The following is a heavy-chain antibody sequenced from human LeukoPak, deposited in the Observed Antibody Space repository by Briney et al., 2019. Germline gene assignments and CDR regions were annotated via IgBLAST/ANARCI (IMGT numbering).Heavy chain of an antibody. D-gene: IGHD6-13*01. CDR3: ARDRMAAAGRVFDY. CDR2: GSS. CDR1: GGSISSYY. J-gene: IGHJ4*02. Sequence: SETLSLTCTVSGGSISSYYWSWIRQPPGKGLEWIGSGSSNYNPSLKSRVIISVDTSKNQFSLNLSSVTATDTAVYYCARDRMAAAGRVFDYWGQGTLVTVSS. V-gene: IGHV4-4*09.